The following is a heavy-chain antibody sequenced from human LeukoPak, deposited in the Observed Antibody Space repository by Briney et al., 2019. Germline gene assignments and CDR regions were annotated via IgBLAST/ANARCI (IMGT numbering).Heavy chain of an antibody. CDR3: ALDRARGAYGPYYYYYMDV. J-gene: IGHJ6*03. CDR2: INPNSGGT. D-gene: IGHD3-10*01. CDR1: GYTFTGYY. Sequence: ASVKVSCKASGYTFTGYYMHWVRQAPGQGLEWMGWINPNSGGTNYAQKFQGRVTMTRDTSISTAYMELSRLRYDDTAVYYCALDRARGAYGPYYYYYMDVWGKGTTVTVSS. V-gene: IGHV1-2*02.